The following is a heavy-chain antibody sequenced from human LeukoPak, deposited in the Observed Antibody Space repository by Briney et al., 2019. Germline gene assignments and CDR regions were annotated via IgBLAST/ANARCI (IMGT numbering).Heavy chain of an antibody. CDR1: GGSLRGYY. CDR2: INNSGST. CDR3: ASEGPRWLLRYYDMGV. Sequence: PSETLSLTCAVYGGSLRGYYRSWIRQPPGEGLEWIGEINNSGSTNYNPSLKSRVTPSQETPKKQFSLKLSSVTAAGTAVYYFASEGPRWLLRYYDMGVWGKGTTVTVSS. J-gene: IGHJ6*01. V-gene: IGHV4-34*01. D-gene: IGHD5-12*01.